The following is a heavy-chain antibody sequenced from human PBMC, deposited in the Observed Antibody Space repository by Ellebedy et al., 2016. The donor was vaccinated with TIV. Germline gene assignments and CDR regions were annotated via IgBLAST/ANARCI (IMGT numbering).Heavy chain of an antibody. CDR3: TRRKGAYDSAAIFAH. Sequence: GESLKISCVGSGFRFSDYGMHWVRQAPGRGLDWVASIRYNGATQDYADSMKGRFTISKDNSKNTLYLQMNGLRRDDSGVYYCTRRKGAYDSAAIFAHWGQGTLLTVSS. J-gene: IGHJ4*02. V-gene: IGHV3-30*02. CDR1: GFRFSDYG. CDR2: IRYNGATQ. D-gene: IGHD3-22*01.